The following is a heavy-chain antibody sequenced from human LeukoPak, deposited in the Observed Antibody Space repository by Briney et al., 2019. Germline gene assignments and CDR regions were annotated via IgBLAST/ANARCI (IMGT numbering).Heavy chain of an antibody. CDR2: INPNSGGT. CDR1: GYTFTGYY. CDR3: ARDYDFWFLMDV. Sequence: ASVKVSCKASGYTFTGYYMHWVRQAPGQGLEWMGWINPNSGGTNYAQKFQGGVTMTRDTSISTAYMELSRLRSDDTAVYYCARDYDFWFLMDVWGQGTTVTVSS. J-gene: IGHJ6*02. D-gene: IGHD3-3*01. V-gene: IGHV1-2*02.